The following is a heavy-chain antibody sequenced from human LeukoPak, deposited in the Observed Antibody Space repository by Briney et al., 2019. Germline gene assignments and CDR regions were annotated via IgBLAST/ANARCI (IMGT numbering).Heavy chain of an antibody. CDR3: AKGSSGYFVDL. CDR2: ISNDGGGT. D-gene: IGHD3-22*01. CDR1: GFIFNNYG. Sequence: WGSLRLSCAASGFIFNNYGLIWVRQAPGKGLEWVSAISNDGGGTNYADFVKGRFTISRDNSKNTLFLQMNSLRAEDTALYYCAKGSSGYFVDLWGQGTLVTVSS. V-gene: IGHV3-23*01. J-gene: IGHJ5*02.